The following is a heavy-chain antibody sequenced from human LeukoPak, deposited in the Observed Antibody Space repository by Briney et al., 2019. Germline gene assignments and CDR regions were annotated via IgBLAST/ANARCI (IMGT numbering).Heavy chain of an antibody. Sequence: SETLSLTCAVSGGSISSYYWSWIRQPPGKGLEGIGYIYYSGSTNYNPSLKSRVTISVDTSKNQFSLKLSSVTAADTAVYYCARDLSPIWYFDLWGRGTLVTVSS. CDR3: ARDLSPIWYFDL. CDR2: IYYSGST. CDR1: GGSISSYY. D-gene: IGHD3-3*02. V-gene: IGHV4-59*01. J-gene: IGHJ2*01.